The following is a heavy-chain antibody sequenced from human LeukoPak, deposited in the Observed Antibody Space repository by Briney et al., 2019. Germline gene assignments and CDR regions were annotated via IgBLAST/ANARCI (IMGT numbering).Heavy chain of an antibody. V-gene: IGHV3-48*03. D-gene: IGHD6-19*01. CDR2: IHSSSSIK. CDR3: ALLAVASDFDY. CDR1: GFPFSIYE. Sequence: PGGSLRLSCAVSGFPFSIYEMNWVRQAPGKGLEWVSNIHSSSSIKYYADSVKGRFSISRDNAKSSLYLQMNSLRVEDTAVYYCALLAVASDFDYWGQGALGTVSS. J-gene: IGHJ4*02.